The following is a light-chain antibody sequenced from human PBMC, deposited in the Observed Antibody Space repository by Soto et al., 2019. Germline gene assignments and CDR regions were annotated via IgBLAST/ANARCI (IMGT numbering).Light chain of an antibody. CDR2: GAS. V-gene: IGKV3-15*01. Sequence: EIVMTQSPATLSLSPGQRATLSCRASQRVSRNLAWYQQKPGQAPRLLIYGASTWATGIPASFSGSGSGAEFTLTISSLQSEDFAVYYCQQYNDWPFTFGGGTKVDIK. J-gene: IGKJ4*01. CDR1: QRVSRN. CDR3: QQYNDWPFT.